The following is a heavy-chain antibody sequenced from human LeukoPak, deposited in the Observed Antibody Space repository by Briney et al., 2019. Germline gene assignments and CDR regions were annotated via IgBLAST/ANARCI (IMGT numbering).Heavy chain of an antibody. V-gene: IGHV3-21*01. D-gene: IGHD5-18*01. J-gene: IGHJ4*02. CDR1: GLTFSSYS. Sequence: GGSLRLSCAASGLTFSSYSMNWVRQAPGKGLEWVSSISSGSKYIYNADSVKGRFTISIDSAKNSLYLQMNSLRAEDTAVYYCARALSYSYGSMDFWGQGTLVIVSS. CDR3: ARALSYSYGSMDF. CDR2: ISSGSKYI.